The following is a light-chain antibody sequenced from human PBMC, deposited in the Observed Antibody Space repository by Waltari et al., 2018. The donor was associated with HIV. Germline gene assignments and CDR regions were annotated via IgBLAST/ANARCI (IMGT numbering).Light chain of an antibody. CDR2: RDN. CDR3: AAWDDSLNGFYV. Sequence: QSVLTQPPSASATPGQRVTISCSGSSSNIGTNYVFWYQQLPGTAPKLLIFRDNERPSGVPDRFSGSRSGTAASLVIIGLRSEDEAEYYCAAWDDSLNGFYVFGSGTRVTVL. V-gene: IGLV1-47*01. J-gene: IGLJ1*01. CDR1: SSNIGTNY.